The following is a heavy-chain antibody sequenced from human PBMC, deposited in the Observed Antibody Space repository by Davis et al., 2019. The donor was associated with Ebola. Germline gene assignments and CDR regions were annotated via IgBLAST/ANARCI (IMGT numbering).Heavy chain of an antibody. CDR3: ARRTYDFWSGYYAYYFDY. D-gene: IGHD3-3*01. CDR1: GFTFSSYE. Sequence: GESLKISCAASGFTFSSYEMNWVRHAPGKGLEWVSYISSSGSTIYYADSVKGRFTISRDNAKNSLYLQMNSLRAEDTAVYYCARRTYDFWSGYYAYYFDYWGQGTLVTVSS. CDR2: ISSSGSTI. J-gene: IGHJ4*02. V-gene: IGHV3-48*03.